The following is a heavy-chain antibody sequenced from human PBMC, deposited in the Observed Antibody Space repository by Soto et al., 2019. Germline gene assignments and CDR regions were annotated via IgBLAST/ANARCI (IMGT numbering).Heavy chain of an antibody. J-gene: IGHJ4*02. CDR1: GYTFSNFW. CDR2: IYPGDHET. CDR3: ARSPRSSPYFDY. Sequence: RGESLKISCQSSGYTFSNFWISWVRQLPGKGLEWMGIIYPGDHETRYSPSFHGKVTISADRSINTAYLQWNSLEASDTAFYFCARSPRSSPYFDYWGQGALVTVS. V-gene: IGHV5-51*01. D-gene: IGHD6-13*01.